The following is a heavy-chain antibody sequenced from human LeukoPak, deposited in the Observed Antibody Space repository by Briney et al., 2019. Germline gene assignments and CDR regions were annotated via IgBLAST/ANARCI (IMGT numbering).Heavy chain of an antibody. CDR1: RLSISFYW. J-gene: IGHJ6*02. V-gene: IGHV3-7*01. CDR2: INQDGTEK. Sequence: GGSLRLSCAASRLSISFYWMRWVRQAPGKALEWVANINQDGTEKNYVDSVKGRFAISRDNAKNTVYLQMNSLRDEDTAVYYCARDPEGDDYDMDVWGQGTTVTVSS. CDR3: ARDPEGDDYDMDV. D-gene: IGHD3-16*01.